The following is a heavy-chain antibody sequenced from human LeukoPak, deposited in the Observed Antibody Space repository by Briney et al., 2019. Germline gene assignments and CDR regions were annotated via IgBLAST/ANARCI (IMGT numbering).Heavy chain of an antibody. CDR1: GFTSSSYG. D-gene: IGHD2-15*01. CDR3: AGYNSLLVAP. Sequence: PGGSLRLSCAASGFTSSSYGMHWVRHAPGKGLVWVSRVNSDGSSTIYADSVKGRFTISRDNAKNTVYLQMNSLRAEDTAVYYCAGYNSLLVAPWGQGTLVTVSS. CDR2: VNSDGSST. V-gene: IGHV3-74*01. J-gene: IGHJ5*02.